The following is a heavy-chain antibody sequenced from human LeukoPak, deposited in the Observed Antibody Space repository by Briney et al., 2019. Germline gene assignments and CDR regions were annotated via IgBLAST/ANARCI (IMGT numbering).Heavy chain of an antibody. V-gene: IGHV1-18*01. J-gene: IGHJ3*02. D-gene: IGHD2-2*01. Sequence: ASVKVSCKASGYTFSNYGISWVRQAPGQGLEWMGWISAYNGNTNYAEKFRGGVTMTTDTSTSTAYMELRSLRSDDTAVYYCARPRLEYQLRHAFDIWGQGTMVTVSS. CDR1: GYTFSNYG. CDR3: ARPRLEYQLRHAFDI. CDR2: ISAYNGNT.